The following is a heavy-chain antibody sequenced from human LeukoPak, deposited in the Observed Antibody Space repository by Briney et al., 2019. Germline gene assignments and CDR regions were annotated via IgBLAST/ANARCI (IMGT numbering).Heavy chain of an antibody. CDR1: GGSISSGGYY. V-gene: IGHV4-31*03. Sequence: SETLSLTCTVSGGSISSGGYYWSWIRQHPGKGLEWIGYIYYSGSSYYNPSLKSRVTISVDTSKNQFSLKLSSVTAADTAVYYCARQDDYDILTGYLKTFDYWGQGTLVTVSS. CDR3: ARQDDYDILTGYLKTFDY. D-gene: IGHD3-9*01. CDR2: IYYSGSS. J-gene: IGHJ4*02.